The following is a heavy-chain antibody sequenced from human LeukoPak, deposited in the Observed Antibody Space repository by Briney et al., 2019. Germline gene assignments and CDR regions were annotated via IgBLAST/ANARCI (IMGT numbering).Heavy chain of an antibody. CDR3: ARDRQKGSYWFDP. CDR1: GYTFTGYY. Sequence: ASVKVSCKASGYTFTGYYMHWVRQAPGQGLEWMGWISAYNGNTNYAQKLQGRVTMTTDTSTSTAYMELRSLRSDDTAVYYCARDRQKGSYWFDPWGQGTLVTVSS. CDR2: ISAYNGNT. J-gene: IGHJ5*02. V-gene: IGHV1-18*04.